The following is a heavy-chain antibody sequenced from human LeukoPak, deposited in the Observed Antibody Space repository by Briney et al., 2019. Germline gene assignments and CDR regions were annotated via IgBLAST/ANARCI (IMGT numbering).Heavy chain of an antibody. D-gene: IGHD5-24*01. CDR2: INPNSGGT. CDR3: AKTRRDGYNCDLDF. J-gene: IGHJ4*02. Sequence: ASVKVSCKSSGYSFTGHHIHWVRQAPGQGLEWMGWINPNSGGTNYAQKFQGRVTMTRDTSISTAYTELSRLTSDDTALYYCAKTRRDGYNCDLDFWGQGTLVTVSS. V-gene: IGHV1-2*02. CDR1: GYSFTGHH.